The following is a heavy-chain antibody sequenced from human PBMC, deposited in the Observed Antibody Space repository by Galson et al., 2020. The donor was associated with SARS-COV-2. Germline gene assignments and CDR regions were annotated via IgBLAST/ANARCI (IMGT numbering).Heavy chain of an antibody. V-gene: IGHV2-26*01. Sequence: VSGPTLVKPTETLTLTCTVSGFSLNNAKMGVSWIHQPPGKAPEWLAHIFSNDEKTYRTSLKSRLTVFKDTSKSQVVLIMTNVDPVDTATYYCARTHEWTRAYEVGYDYWGRGTLVTVSS. CDR1: GFSLNNAKMG. CDR2: IFSNDEK. D-gene: IGHD2-8*02. CDR3: ARTHEWTRAYEVGYDY. J-gene: IGHJ4*02.